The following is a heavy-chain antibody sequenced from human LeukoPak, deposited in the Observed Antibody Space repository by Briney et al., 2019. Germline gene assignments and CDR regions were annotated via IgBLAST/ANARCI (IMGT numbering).Heavy chain of an antibody. J-gene: IGHJ4*02. CDR1: GFTFDDYA. CDR3: AKATYYDILTGSRYDY. Sequence: PGGALRLSCAASGFTFDDYAMHWVRHAPGKGLEWVSGISWNSGSIGYADSVKGRFTISRDNAKNSLYLQMNSLRAEDTALYYCAKATYYDILTGSRYDYWGQGTLVTVSS. V-gene: IGHV3-9*01. D-gene: IGHD3-9*01. CDR2: ISWNSGSI.